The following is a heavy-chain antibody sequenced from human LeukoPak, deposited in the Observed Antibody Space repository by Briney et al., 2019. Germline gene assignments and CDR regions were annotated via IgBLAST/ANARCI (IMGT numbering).Heavy chain of an antibody. V-gene: IGHV3-21*01. CDR3: AKEGGTYYYGI. CDR2: ISSSSSYI. J-gene: IGHJ3*02. D-gene: IGHD3-10*01. CDR1: GFTFSSYS. Sequence: GGSLRLSCAASGFTFSSYSMNWVRQAPGKGLEWVSSISSSSSYIYYADSVKGRFTISRDNAKNSLYLKMNSLRAEDTAVYYCAKEGGTYYYGIWGQGTMVTVSS.